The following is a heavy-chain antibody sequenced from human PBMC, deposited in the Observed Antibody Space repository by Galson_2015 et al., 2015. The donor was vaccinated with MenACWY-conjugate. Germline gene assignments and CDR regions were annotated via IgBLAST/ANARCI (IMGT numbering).Heavy chain of an antibody. V-gene: IGHV3-48*04. J-gene: IGHJ4*02. CDR3: ARDHNWAFDY. CDR2: VNRGTNII. D-gene: IGHD1-20*01. Sequence: SLRLSCAASGFTFSNYAMNWVRQAPGKGLEWIAHVNRGTNIIDYADSVKGRFTISRDNGKNALFLQMISLRAEDTAVYYCARDHNWAFDYWGQGTLVTVSS. CDR1: GFTFSNYA.